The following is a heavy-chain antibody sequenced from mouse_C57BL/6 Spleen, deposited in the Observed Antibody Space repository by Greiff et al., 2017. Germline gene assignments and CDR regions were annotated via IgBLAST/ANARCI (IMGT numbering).Heavy chain of an antibody. CDR3: ARSTVVATKAWFAY. J-gene: IGHJ3*01. CDR1: GYTFTSYW. V-gene: IGHV1-53*01. CDR2: INPSNGGT. Sequence: QVQLQQPGTELVKPGASVKLSCKASGYTFTSYWMHWVKQRPGQGLEWIGNINPSNGGTNYNEKFKSKATLTVAQSSSTAYMQLSSLTSEDSAVYYCARSTVVATKAWFAYWGQGTLVTVSA. D-gene: IGHD1-1*01.